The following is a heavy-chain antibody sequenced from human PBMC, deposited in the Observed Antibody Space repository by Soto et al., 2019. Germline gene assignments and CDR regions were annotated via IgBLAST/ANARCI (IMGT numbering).Heavy chain of an antibody. CDR1: GGTFSSYA. CDR2: IIPIFGTA. CDR3: ARRRHLCSSTSCYVYGMDV. Sequence: QVQLVQSGAEVKKPGSSVKVSCKASGGTFSSYAISWVRQAPGQGLEWMGGIIPIFGTANYAKKFQGRVTITADESTSTAYMELSSLRCEDTAVYYCARRRHLCSSTSCYVYGMDVWGQGTTVTVSS. J-gene: IGHJ6*02. D-gene: IGHD2-2*01. V-gene: IGHV1-69*01.